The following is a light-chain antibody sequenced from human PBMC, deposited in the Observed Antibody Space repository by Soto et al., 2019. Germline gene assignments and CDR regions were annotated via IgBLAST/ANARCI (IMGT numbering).Light chain of an antibody. CDR3: QQSYSTPWT. J-gene: IGKJ1*01. V-gene: IGKV1-39*01. Sequence: IQMTQTPSPLSAYVRDRVTITFRASQIISNYLNWYQQKPGKAPKLLIYAASSLQSGVPSRFSGSGSGTDFTLTISSLQPEDFATYYCQQSYSTPWTFGQGTKVDIK. CDR1: QIISNY. CDR2: AAS.